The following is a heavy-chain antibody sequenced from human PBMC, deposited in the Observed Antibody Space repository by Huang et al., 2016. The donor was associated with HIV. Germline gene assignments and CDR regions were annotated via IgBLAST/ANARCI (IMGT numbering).Heavy chain of an antibody. J-gene: IGHJ4*02. CDR3: ARLPGSITMIRGVITDPY. V-gene: IGHV4-39*02. Sequence: QLQLQESGPGLVKPSETLSLTCTVSGGSIRSDNYYWGWIRQPPGKGLEWIGSIYYSGSTYDNPSLKRRVTRTVDTSKNHFSRRMRSVTAADTAVYYCARLPGSITMIRGVITDPYWGQGTLVTVSS. D-gene: IGHD3-10*01. CDR2: IYYSGST. CDR1: GGSIRSDNYY.